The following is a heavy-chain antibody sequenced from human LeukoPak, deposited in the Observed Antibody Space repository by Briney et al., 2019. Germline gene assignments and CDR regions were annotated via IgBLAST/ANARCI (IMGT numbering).Heavy chain of an antibody. CDR2: IRYDGSSK. V-gene: IGHV3-30*02. D-gene: IGHD3-10*02. CDR3: AELGITMIGGV. J-gene: IGHJ6*04. Sequence: GGSLRLSCAASGFTFSNYAMHWVRQAPGKGLEWLAYIRYDGSSKYYADFVKGRFTISRDNSKNTLYLQMNSLRAEDTAVYYCAELGITMIGGVWGKGTTVTISS. CDR1: GFTFSNYA.